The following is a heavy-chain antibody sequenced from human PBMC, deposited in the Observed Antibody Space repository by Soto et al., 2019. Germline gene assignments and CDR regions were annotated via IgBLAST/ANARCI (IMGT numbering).Heavy chain of an antibody. Sequence: ASVKVSCKASGYTFTSYGISWVRQAPGQGLEWMGWISAYNGNTNYVQKLQGRVTMTTDTSTSTAYMELRSLRSDDTAVYYCARDGDGYSYGYGYYYYGMDVWGQGTTVTVS. V-gene: IGHV1-18*04. CDR2: ISAYNGNT. CDR3: ARDGDGYSYGYGYYYYGMDV. J-gene: IGHJ6*02. CDR1: GYTFTSYG. D-gene: IGHD5-18*01.